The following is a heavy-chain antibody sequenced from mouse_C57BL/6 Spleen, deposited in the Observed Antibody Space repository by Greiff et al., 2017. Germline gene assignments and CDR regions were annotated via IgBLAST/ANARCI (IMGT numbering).Heavy chain of an antibody. Sequence: QVQLQQSGAELVRPGASVTLSCKASGYTFTDYEMHWVKQTPVHGLEWIGAIDPETGGTAYNQKFKGKAILTADKSSSTAYMELRSLTSEDSAVYYCPRHPYGNSRCYFDYWGPGATLTVSS. J-gene: IGHJ2*01. D-gene: IGHD2-1*01. CDR1: GYTFTDYE. V-gene: IGHV1-15*01. CDR3: PRHPYGNSRCYFDY. CDR2: IDPETGGT.